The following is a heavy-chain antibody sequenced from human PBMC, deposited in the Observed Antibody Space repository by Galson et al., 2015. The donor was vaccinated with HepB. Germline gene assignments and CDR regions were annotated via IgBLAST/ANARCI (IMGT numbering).Heavy chain of an antibody. CDR1: GSTVTNNY. Sequence: SLRLSCAASGSTVTNNYMSWVRQAPGKGLEWVSVIYSGGSTYYADSVKGRFTISRDNSKNTLYLQMNSLRAEDTAVYYCARDLDYYGSGSYGYWGQGTLVTVSS. V-gene: IGHV3-53*01. J-gene: IGHJ4*02. D-gene: IGHD3-10*01. CDR2: IYSGGST. CDR3: ARDLDYYGSGSYGY.